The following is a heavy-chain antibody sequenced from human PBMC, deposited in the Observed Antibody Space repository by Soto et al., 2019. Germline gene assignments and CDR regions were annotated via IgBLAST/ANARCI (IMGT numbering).Heavy chain of an antibody. CDR2: IIPIFGTA. CDR3: ARDSTAMGNDY. Sequence: SVKVSFKASSGTFISYAISWVRQAPGQGLEWMGGIIPIFGTANYAQKFQGRVTITADESTSTAYMELSSLRSEDTAVYYCARDSTAMGNDYWGQGTLVTVSS. D-gene: IGHD2-2*01. V-gene: IGHV1-69*13. CDR1: SGTFISYA. J-gene: IGHJ4*02.